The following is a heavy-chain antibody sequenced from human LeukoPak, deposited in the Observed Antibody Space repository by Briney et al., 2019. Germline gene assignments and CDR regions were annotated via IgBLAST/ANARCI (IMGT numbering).Heavy chain of an antibody. CDR3: ATDIIVGATGEVDY. D-gene: IGHD1-26*01. CDR1: GGTFSSYA. J-gene: IGHJ4*02. CDR2: IIPIFGTA. Sequence: ASVKVSCKASGGTFSSYAISWVRQAPGQGLEWMGGIIPIFGTANYAQKFQGRVTMTEDTSTDTAYMELSSLRSEDTAVYYCATDIIVGATGEVDYWGQGTLVTVSS. V-gene: IGHV1-69*06.